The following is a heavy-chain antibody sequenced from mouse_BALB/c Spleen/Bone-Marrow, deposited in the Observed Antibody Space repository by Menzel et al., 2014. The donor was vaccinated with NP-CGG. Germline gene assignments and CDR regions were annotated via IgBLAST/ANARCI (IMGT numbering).Heavy chain of an antibody. V-gene: IGHV1-7*01. CDR2: INPSTGYT. D-gene: IGHD2-4*01. J-gene: IGHJ2*01. CDR1: GYTFTSYW. Sequence: VKLVESGTELAKPGASVKMSCKASGYTFTSYWMHWVKQRPGQGLEWIGYINPSTGYTEFYQNFKDKATLTADKSSSTAYMQLSSLTSEDSAVYYCARSGDYGQFDYWDQGTTLTVSS. CDR3: ARSGDYGQFDY.